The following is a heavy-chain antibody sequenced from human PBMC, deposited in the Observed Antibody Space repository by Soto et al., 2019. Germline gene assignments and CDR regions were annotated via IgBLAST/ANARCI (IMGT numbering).Heavy chain of an antibody. D-gene: IGHD6-19*01. CDR2: ISGSGDRT. CDR3: ANGRNSGWSDPDI. V-gene: IGHV3-23*01. Sequence: PGGSLRLSCAASGFTFTSYPMTWIRQAPGKGLEWVSAISGSGDRTFYADSVKGRFTVSRDNSKNTLYLQMNSLRAEDTAVHYSANGRNSGWSDPDIWGQGKMVTVSS. CDR1: GFTFTSYP. J-gene: IGHJ3*02.